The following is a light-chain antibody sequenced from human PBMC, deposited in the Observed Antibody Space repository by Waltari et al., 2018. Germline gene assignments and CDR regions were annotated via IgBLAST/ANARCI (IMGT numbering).Light chain of an antibody. CDR2: EAS. CDR3: QQRRNWPIT. J-gene: IGKJ5*01. Sequence: EIVLTQSPATLSLPPGEGATLSCRASQSVDYYLAWYQQKPGQAPRLLIHEASNRASGVPARFSGSGSGTDFSLTISSLEREDFAVYYCQQRRNWPITFGQGTRLEIK. V-gene: IGKV3-11*01. CDR1: QSVDYY.